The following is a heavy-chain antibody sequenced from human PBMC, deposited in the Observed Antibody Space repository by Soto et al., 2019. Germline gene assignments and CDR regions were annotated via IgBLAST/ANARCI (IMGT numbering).Heavy chain of an antibody. Sequence: SETLSLTCTVFGGSISTYYWSWIRQPPGKRLEWIGDIYHTGRSSYNPSLTSRVTMSVDKSKNQFSLKLTSVTAADTAVYYCARVEVPESSSWHPCDPWGQGTLVTVSS. D-gene: IGHD6-13*01. J-gene: IGHJ5*02. V-gene: IGHV4-59*12. CDR1: GGSISTYY. CDR2: IYHTGRS. CDR3: ARVEVPESSSWHPCDP.